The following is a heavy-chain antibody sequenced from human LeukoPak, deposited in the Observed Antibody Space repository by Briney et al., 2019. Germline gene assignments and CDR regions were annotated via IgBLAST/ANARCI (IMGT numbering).Heavy chain of an antibody. CDR3: ARVTGYVIEDYFDY. J-gene: IGHJ4*02. CDR1: GGSISSYY. CDR2: IYYSGST. V-gene: IGHV4-59*01. Sequence: SETLSLTCTVSGGSISSYYWSWIRQPPGEGLEWIGYIYYSGSTNYNPSLKSRVTISVDTSKIQWSLKLSSVTAADTAMYYCARVTGYVIEDYFDYWGQGTLVTVSS. D-gene: IGHD3-22*01.